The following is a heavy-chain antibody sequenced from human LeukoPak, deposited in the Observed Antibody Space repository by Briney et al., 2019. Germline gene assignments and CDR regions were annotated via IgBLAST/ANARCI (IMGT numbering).Heavy chain of an antibody. D-gene: IGHD6-13*01. J-gene: IGHJ6*02. CDR3: ARGAAAGTYYYYYYGMDV. CDR1: GYTFTSYG. V-gene: IGHV1-18*01. CDR2: ISAYNGNT. Sequence: ASVKVSCKASGYTFTSYGISWVRQAPGQGLEWVGWISAYNGNTNYAQKFQGWVTMTRDTSISTAYMELSRLRSDDTAVYYCARGAAAGTYYYYYYGMDVWGQGTTVTVSS.